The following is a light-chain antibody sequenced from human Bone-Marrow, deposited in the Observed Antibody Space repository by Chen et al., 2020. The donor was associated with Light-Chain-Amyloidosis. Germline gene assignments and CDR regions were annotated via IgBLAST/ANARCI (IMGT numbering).Light chain of an antibody. Sequence: QSALTQPASASGSPGQSITISCTGTSSDVGGDNHVSWYQQHPDKAPKLMIYEVTNRPSWVPDRFSGSKADKTASLTISGLQTKDEADYFCSSYTITNTLVFGSGTRVTVL. V-gene: IGLV2-14*01. CDR2: EVT. J-gene: IGLJ1*01. CDR1: SSDVGGDNH. CDR3: SSYTITNTLV.